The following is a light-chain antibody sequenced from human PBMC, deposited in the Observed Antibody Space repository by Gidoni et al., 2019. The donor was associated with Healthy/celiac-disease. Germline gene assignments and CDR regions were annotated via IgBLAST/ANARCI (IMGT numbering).Light chain of an antibody. CDR2: KAS. Sequence: DIQITQSPSTLSASVGDRVTITCRASQSISSWLVWYQQKPGKAPKLLIYKASSLESGVPSRFSGSGSGTEFTLTISSLQPDDFATYYCQQYNSYPVTFGQGTKLEIK. V-gene: IGKV1-5*03. CDR1: QSISSW. J-gene: IGKJ2*01. CDR3: QQYNSYPVT.